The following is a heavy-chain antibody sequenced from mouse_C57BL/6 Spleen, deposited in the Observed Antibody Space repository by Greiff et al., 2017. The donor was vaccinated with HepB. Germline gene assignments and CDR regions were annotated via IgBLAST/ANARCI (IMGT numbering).Heavy chain of an antibody. CDR3: ARSPLYYYVQYFDV. CDR1: GYAFSSYW. J-gene: IGHJ1*03. D-gene: IGHD1-1*01. Sequence: QVQLKQSGAELAKPGASVKISCKASGYAFSSYWMNWVKQRPGKGLEWIGQIYPGDGDTNYNGKFKGKATLTADKSSSTAYMQLSSLTSEDSAVYFCARSPLYYYVQYFDVWGTGTTVTVSS. CDR2: IYPGDGDT. V-gene: IGHV1-80*01.